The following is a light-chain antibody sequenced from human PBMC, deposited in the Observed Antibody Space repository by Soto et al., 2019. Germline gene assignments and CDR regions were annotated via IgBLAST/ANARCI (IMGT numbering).Light chain of an antibody. V-gene: IGLV2-14*01. CDR3: SSYTSSSTLV. CDR1: SRDVGGYNY. Sequence: QYALTQPASVSGSPGQSITISCTGTSRDVGGYNYVSWYQQHPGKAPKLMISEVSNRPSGVSNRFSGSKSGNTASLTISGRQAEDEADYYCSSYTSSSTLVFGGGTKLTVL. J-gene: IGLJ2*01. CDR2: EVS.